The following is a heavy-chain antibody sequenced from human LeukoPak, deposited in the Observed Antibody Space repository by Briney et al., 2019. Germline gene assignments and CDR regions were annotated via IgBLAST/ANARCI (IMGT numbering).Heavy chain of an antibody. Sequence: ASVKVSCKASGYTFTSYGISWVRQAPGQGLEWMGWISAYNGNTNYAQKLQGRVTMTTDTSTSTAYMELRSLRSDDTAVYYCARVYYDSSAIGWFDPWGQGTLVTVSS. D-gene: IGHD3-22*01. CDR2: ISAYNGNT. CDR3: ARVYYDSSAIGWFDP. J-gene: IGHJ5*02. CDR1: GYTFTSYG. V-gene: IGHV1-18*01.